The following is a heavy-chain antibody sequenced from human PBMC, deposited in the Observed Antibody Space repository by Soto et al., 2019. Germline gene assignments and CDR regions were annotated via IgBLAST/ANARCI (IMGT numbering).Heavy chain of an antibody. CDR1: GFTFSSYG. CDR2: ISYDGSNK. V-gene: IGHV3-30*03. CDR3: ARDSDLISRYYYYMDV. D-gene: IGHD3-16*02. Sequence: GGSLRLSCAASGFTFSSYGMHWVRQAPGKGLEWVAVISYDGSNKYYADSVKGRFTISRDNSKSTLYLQMNSLRAEDTAVYYCARDSDLISRYYYYMDVWGKGTTVTVSS. J-gene: IGHJ6*03.